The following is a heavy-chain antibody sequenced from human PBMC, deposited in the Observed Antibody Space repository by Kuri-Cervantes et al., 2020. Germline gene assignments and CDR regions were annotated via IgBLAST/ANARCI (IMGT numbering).Heavy chain of an antibody. CDR1: GGTFSSYV. Sequence: SVKVSCKASGGTFSSYVITWVRQAPGQGLEWMGGIIPIFATANYAQKFQGRVTITTDESTSTAYMELSSLRSEDTAVYYCARGSGPSQYSRYYYYYMDVWGKGTTVTVSS. CDR3: ARGSGPSQYSRYYYYYMDV. V-gene: IGHV1-69*05. D-gene: IGHD6-6*01. J-gene: IGHJ6*03. CDR2: IIPIFATA.